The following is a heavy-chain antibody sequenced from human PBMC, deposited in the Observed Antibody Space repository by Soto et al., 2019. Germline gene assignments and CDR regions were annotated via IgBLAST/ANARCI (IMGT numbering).Heavy chain of an antibody. V-gene: IGHV1-18*04. CDR3: AIADYGDDDY. CDR1: GYTFSTST. Sequence: LVQSGAEAKKPGTSVKVSCKASGYTFSTSTISWVRQAPGQGLEWMGWIKAYSGSTNYAPKLQGRVTMTTDTSTSTAYLELRSRTSDDTAMYYCAIADYGDDDYWGQGTLVTVSS. D-gene: IGHD4-17*01. CDR2: IKAYSGST. J-gene: IGHJ4*02.